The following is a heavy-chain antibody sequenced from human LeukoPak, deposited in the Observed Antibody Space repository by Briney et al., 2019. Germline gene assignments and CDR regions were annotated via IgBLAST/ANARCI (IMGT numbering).Heavy chain of an antibody. J-gene: IGHJ6*02. Sequence: GGSLRLSCAASGFTFSSYGMPWVRQAPGKGLEWVAVISYDGSNKYYADSVKGRFTISRDNSKNTLYLQMNSLRAEDTAVYYCAKDGIDDILTGYEDYYYYGMDVWGQGTTVTVSS. D-gene: IGHD3-9*01. CDR3: AKDGIDDILTGYEDYYYYGMDV. CDR2: ISYDGSNK. CDR1: GFTFSSYG. V-gene: IGHV3-30*18.